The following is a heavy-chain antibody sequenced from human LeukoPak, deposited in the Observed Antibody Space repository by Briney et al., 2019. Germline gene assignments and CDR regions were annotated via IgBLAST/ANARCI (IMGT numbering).Heavy chain of an antibody. CDR3: ARDPRGVYLEQLVPLDY. CDR1: GYTFTSYD. V-gene: IGHV1-8*01. J-gene: IGHJ4*02. D-gene: IGHD6-6*01. CDR2: MNPNSGNT. Sequence: ASVKVSCKASGYTFTSYDINWVRQATGQGLEWMGWMNPNSGNTGYAQKFQGRVTMTRNTSISTAYMELRSLRSDDTAVYYCARDPRGVYLEQLVPLDYWGQGTLVTVSS.